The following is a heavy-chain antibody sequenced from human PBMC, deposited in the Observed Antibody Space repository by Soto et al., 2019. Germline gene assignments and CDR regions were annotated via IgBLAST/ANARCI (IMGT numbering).Heavy chain of an antibody. D-gene: IGHD6-13*01. CDR1: GFTFNSYS. V-gene: IGHV3-9*01. CDR3: AKDIFSTSWSSFDY. CDR2: ISWDSNNI. J-gene: IGHJ4*02. Sequence: GGSLRLSCAVSGFTFNSYSMNWVRQAPGKGLEWVSAISWDSNNIDYADSVKGRFTISRDNAKNSLYLQMNSLRTEDTAFYYCAKDIFSTSWSSFDYWGQGTLVTVSS.